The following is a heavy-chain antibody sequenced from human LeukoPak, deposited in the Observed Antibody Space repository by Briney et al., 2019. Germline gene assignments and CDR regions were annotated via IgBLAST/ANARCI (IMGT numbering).Heavy chain of an antibody. J-gene: IGHJ4*02. CDR3: AKAENPWIQLWFEIDY. Sequence: GGSLRLSCAASGFTFSSYWMSWVRQAPGKGLEWVANIKQDGSEKYYVDSVKGRFTISRDNAKNSLYLQMNSLRAEDTAVYYCAKAENPWIQLWFEIDYWGQGTLVTVSS. V-gene: IGHV3-7*01. CDR2: IKQDGSEK. D-gene: IGHD5-18*01. CDR1: GFTFSSYW.